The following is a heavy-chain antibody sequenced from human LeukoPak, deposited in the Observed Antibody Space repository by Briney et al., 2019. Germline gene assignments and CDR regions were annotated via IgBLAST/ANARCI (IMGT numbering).Heavy chain of an antibody. CDR3: ARHVTISGPYDASDI. Sequence: SETLSLTCTVSGXSISNYYWSWVRQPPGKGLEWIGYIYYSGSTTYNPTLKSRVTISVDTPKNQSSLKLSSVTAADTAVYYCARHVTISGPYDASDIWGQGTMVTVSP. D-gene: IGHD5-24*01. CDR1: GXSISNYY. V-gene: IGHV4-59*08. J-gene: IGHJ3*02. CDR2: IYYSGST.